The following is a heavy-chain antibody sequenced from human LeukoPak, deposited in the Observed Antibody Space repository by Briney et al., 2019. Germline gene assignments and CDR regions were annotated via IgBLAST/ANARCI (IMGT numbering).Heavy chain of an antibody. Sequence: PGASVKVSCKASGGTFSSYAISWVRQAPGQGLEWMGGIIPIFGTANYAQKFQGRVTITTDESTSTAYMELSSPRYEDTAVYDCFCNCRIDNFFDPWGQGTLVTVSS. V-gene: IGHV1-69*05. CDR1: GGTFSSYA. J-gene: IGHJ5*02. CDR3: FCNCRIDNFFDP. D-gene: IGHD1-20*01. CDR2: IIPIFGTA.